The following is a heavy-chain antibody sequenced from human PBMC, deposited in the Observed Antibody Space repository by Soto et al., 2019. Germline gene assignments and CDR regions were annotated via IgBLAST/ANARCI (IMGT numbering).Heavy chain of an antibody. CDR2: IWYDGSNK. CDR1: GFTFSSYG. J-gene: IGHJ6*03. Sequence: GGSLRLSCAASGFTFSSYGMHWVRQAPGKGLEWVAVIWYDGSNKYYADSVKGRFTISRDNSKNTLYLQMNSLRAEDTAVYYCAREGHCSSTSCYAKGHYYYYYYMDVWGKGTTVTVSS. V-gene: IGHV3-33*01. D-gene: IGHD2-2*01. CDR3: AREGHCSSTSCYAKGHYYYYYYMDV.